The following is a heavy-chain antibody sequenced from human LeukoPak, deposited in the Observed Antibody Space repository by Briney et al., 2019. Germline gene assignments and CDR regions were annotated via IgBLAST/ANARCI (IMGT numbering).Heavy chain of an antibody. D-gene: IGHD3-9*01. CDR3: ARDPGNYDILTGYSSSDAFDI. CDR2: ISSSSSYT. CDR1: GFTFSDYY. Sequence: GGSLRLSCAASGFTFSDYYMSWIRQAPGKGLEWVSYISSSSSYTNYADSVKGRFTISRENAKNSLYLQMNSLRAEDTAVYYCARDPGNYDILTGYSSSDAFDIWGQGTMVTVSS. J-gene: IGHJ3*02. V-gene: IGHV3-11*06.